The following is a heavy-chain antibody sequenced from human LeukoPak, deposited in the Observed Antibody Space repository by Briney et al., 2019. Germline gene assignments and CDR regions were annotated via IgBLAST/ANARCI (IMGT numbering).Heavy chain of an antibody. J-gene: IGHJ6*02. CDR1: GYNFNNYG. CDR3: ARGSYPYSHGMDV. V-gene: IGHV1-18*01. Sequence: PSVKVSCKASGYNFNNYGVSWVRQAPGQGLEWMGWISAKTGNTNYAQKVQGRVTMTTDTSTTTAYMELRSLGSDDTAVYYCARGSYPYSHGMDVWGQGTTVTVSS. D-gene: IGHD1-26*01. CDR2: ISAKTGNT.